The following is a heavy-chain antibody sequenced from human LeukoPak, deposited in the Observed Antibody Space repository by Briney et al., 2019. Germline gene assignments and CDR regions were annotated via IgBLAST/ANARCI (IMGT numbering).Heavy chain of an antibody. V-gene: IGHV1-69*13. CDR3: ARVWWEETSYCAAAPYYYYYMDV. CDR2: IIPIFGTA. Sequence: SVKVSCKASGGTFSSYAISWVRQAPGQGLEWMGGIIPIFGTANYAQKFQGRVTITADESTSTAYMELSSPRSEDTAVYYCARVWWEETSYCAAAPYYYYYMDVWGKGTTVTVSS. J-gene: IGHJ6*03. CDR1: GGTFSSYA. D-gene: IGHD2-2*01.